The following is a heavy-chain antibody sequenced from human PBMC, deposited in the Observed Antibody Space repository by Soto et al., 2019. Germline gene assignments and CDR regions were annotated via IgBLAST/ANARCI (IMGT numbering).Heavy chain of an antibody. D-gene: IGHD2-15*01. V-gene: IGHV2-5*02. CDR3: AHRKKVCSGGTCHYNWFDP. CDR2: IYWDDDK. Sequence: QITLKESGPTLVKPTQTLTLTCTFSGFSFSTSGVGVGWIRQPPGKALEWLALIYWDDDKRYSPSLKSKLTNTQDTSQNQVVLTMTNMDPVDTATYSCAHRKKVCSGGTCHYNWFDPWGQGTLVTVSS. J-gene: IGHJ5*02. CDR1: GFSFSTSGVG.